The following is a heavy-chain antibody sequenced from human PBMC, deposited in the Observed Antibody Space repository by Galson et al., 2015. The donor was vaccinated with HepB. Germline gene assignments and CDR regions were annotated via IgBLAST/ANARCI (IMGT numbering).Heavy chain of an antibody. V-gene: IGHV1-18*01. CDR2: ISAYNGNT. Sequence: SVKVSCKASGYTFTSYGISWVRQAPGQGLEWMGWISAYNGNTNYAQKLQGRVTITADESTSTAYMELSSLRSEDTAVYYCARDSPHPYIVVVPAAMLHGMDVWGQGTTVTVSS. D-gene: IGHD2-2*01. CDR3: ARDSPHPYIVVVPAAMLHGMDV. CDR1: GYTFTSYG. J-gene: IGHJ6*02.